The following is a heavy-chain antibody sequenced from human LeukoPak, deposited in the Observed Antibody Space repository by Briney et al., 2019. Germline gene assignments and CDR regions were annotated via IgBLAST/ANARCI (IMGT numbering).Heavy chain of an antibody. CDR1: GFTFSDYY. D-gene: IGHD1-1*01. J-gene: IGHJ4*02. Sequence: PGGSLRLSCAASGFTFSDYYMSWIRQAPGKGLEWVSYISSSGSTIYYADSVKGRFTISRDNAKNSLYLQMNSLRAENTAVYYCARDRFYSTGSVDYWGQGTLVTVSS. CDR3: ARDRFYSTGSVDY. V-gene: IGHV3-11*01. CDR2: ISSSGSTI.